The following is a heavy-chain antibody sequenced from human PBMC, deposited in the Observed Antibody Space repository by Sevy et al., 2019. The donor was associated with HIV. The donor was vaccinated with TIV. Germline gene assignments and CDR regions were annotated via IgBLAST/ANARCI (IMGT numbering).Heavy chain of an antibody. J-gene: IGHJ5*02. CDR2: ISSSGSTI. Sequence: GGSLRLSCAASGFTFSSYDMNWVRQAPGKGLEWVSKISSSGSTISYADSVKGRFTISRDNAKNSLNLQMNSLRAEDTAVYYCLRSGGAYGNGFDPWGQGTLVTVST. CDR3: LRSGGAYGNGFDP. V-gene: IGHV3-48*03. CDR1: GFTFSSYD. D-gene: IGHD3-10*01.